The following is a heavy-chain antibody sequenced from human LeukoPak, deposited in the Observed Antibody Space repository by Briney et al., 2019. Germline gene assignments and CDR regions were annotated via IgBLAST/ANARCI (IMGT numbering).Heavy chain of an antibody. CDR1: GFTFSNYW. V-gene: IGHV3-74*01. Sequence: PGGSLRLSCAASGFTFSNYWMHWVRRAPGKGLVWVSRISSDGSSTSYAGSVKGRFTNSRDNAENTLYLQMNSLRAEDTALYYCARDYCTIPSCYDYWGQGTLVTVSS. D-gene: IGHD2-2*01. CDR3: ARDYCTIPSCYDY. CDR2: ISSDGSST. J-gene: IGHJ4*02.